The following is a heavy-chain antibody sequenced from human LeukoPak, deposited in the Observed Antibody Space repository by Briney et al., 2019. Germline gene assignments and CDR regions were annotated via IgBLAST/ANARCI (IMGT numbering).Heavy chain of an antibody. V-gene: IGHV4-30-2*01. CDR2: IYHSGST. Sequence: SETLSLTCAVYGGSFSDYSWSWIRQPPGKGLEWIGYIYHSGSTYYNPSLKSRVTISVDRSKNQFSLKLSSVTAADTAVYYCARAVAGDYGGSAFDIWGQGTMVTVSS. CDR1: GGSFSDYS. CDR3: ARAVAGDYGGSAFDI. J-gene: IGHJ3*02. D-gene: IGHD4-23*01.